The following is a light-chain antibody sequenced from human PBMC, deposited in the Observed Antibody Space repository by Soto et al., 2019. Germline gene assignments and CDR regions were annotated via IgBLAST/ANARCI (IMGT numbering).Light chain of an antibody. V-gene: IGLV2-14*01. CDR2: DVS. CDR1: SSDVGGYNY. Sequence: QSVLTQPASVSGSPGQSITISCTGTSSDVGGYNYVSWYQQHPGKAPKVMIYDVSHRPSGVSNRFSGSKSGNTASLIISGLQAEDEADYYCSSYTSSSTPYVFGTGTKVTV. CDR3: SSYTSSSTPYV. J-gene: IGLJ1*01.